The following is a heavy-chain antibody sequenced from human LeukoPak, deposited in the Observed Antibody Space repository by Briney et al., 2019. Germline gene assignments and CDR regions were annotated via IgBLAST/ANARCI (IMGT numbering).Heavy chain of an antibody. CDR1: GFTFSSYA. V-gene: IGHV3-23*01. D-gene: IGHD2-2*01. J-gene: IGHJ4*02. Sequence: GGSLRLSCAASGFTFSSYAMSWVRQAPGKGLEWVSAISGSGGSTYYADSVKGRFTISRDNSKNTLYLQMNSLRAEDTAVYYCAKLPSVVPAAWIDYWGQGTLVTVSS. CDR2: ISGSGGST. CDR3: AKLPSVVPAAWIDY.